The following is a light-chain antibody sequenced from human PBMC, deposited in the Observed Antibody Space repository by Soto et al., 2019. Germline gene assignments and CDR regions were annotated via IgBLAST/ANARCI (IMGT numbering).Light chain of an antibody. J-gene: IGLJ1*01. V-gene: IGLV1-51*02. CDR1: SSNIGNNY. CDR3: GTWDSSLSAGQNV. Sequence: QCVLTQPPSGSAAPGQKVTISCSGSSSNIGNNYVSWYQQLPGTAPKLLIYENNKRPSGIPDRFSGSKSGTSATLGITGLQTGDEADYYCGTWDSSLSAGQNVFGTGTKVTVL. CDR2: ENN.